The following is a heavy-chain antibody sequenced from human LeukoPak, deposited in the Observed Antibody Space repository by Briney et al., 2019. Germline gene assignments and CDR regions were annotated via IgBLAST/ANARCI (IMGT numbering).Heavy chain of an antibody. CDR1: GFTVSSNY. D-gene: IGHD3-16*01. CDR2: IYSGGST. J-gene: IGHJ5*02. CDR3: ARGWGSGYPNWFDA. V-gene: IGHV3-66*02. Sequence: GGSLRLSCAASGFTVSSNYMSWVRQAPGKGLEWVSVIYSGGSTYYADSVKGRFTISRDNSKNTLYLQMNSLRAEDTAVYYCARGWGSGYPNWFDAWGQGTLVTVSS.